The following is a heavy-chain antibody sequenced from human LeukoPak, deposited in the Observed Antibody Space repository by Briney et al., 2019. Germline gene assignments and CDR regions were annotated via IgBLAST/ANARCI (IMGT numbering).Heavy chain of an antibody. CDR1: GGSISSGGSS. D-gene: IGHD3-16*01. J-gene: IGHJ2*01. V-gene: IGHV4-30-2*01. Sequence: SQTLSLTCAVSGGSISSGGSSWSWIRQPPGKGLEWIGYIYHSGSTYYNPSLKSRVTISVDRSKNQFSLKLSSVTAGERAVYTGTGAGGRGGGDNVSFWYFDLWGRGTLVTVSS. CDR3: TGAGGRGGGDNVSFWYFDL. CDR2: IYHSGST.